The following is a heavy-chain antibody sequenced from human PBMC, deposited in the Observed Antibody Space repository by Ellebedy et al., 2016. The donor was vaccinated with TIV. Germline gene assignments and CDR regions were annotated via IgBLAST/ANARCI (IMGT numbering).Heavy chain of an antibody. J-gene: IGHJ4*02. Sequence: SLKISXAASGFTFDDYAMHWVRQAPGKGLEWVSGISWNSGSIGYADSVKGRFTISRDNSKNTLYLQMNSLRAEDTAVYYCAKDKRYCSSTSCYAFDYWGQGTLVTVSS. CDR2: ISWNSGSI. CDR1: GFTFDDYA. CDR3: AKDKRYCSSTSCYAFDY. V-gene: IGHV3-9*01. D-gene: IGHD2-2*01.